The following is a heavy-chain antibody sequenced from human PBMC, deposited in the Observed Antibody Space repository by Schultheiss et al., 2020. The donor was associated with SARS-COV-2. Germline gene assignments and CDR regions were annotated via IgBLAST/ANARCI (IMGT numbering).Heavy chain of an antibody. CDR2: IKQDGSEK. J-gene: IGHJ4*02. CDR3: AKDQYYDSRTISLDY. Sequence: GGSLRLSCAASGFTFSSYWMSWVRQAPGKGLEWVANIKQDGSEKYYVDSVKGRFTISRDNAKNSLYLQMNSLRAEDTALYYCAKDQYYDSRTISLDYWGQGTLVTVSS. CDR1: GFTFSSYW. D-gene: IGHD3-22*01. V-gene: IGHV3-7*03.